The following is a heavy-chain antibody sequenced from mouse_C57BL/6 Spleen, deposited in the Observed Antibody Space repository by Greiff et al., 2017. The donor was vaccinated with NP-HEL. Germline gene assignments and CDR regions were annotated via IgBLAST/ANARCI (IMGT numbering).Heavy chain of an antibody. CDR3: ARPYYGSRYFDY. CDR2: IYPGDGDT. V-gene: IGHV1-82*01. D-gene: IGHD1-1*01. CDR1: GYAFSSSW. Sequence: LVESGPELVKPGASVKISCKASGYAFSSSWMNWVKQRPGKGLGWIGRIYPGDGDTNYNGKFKGKATLTADKSSSTAYMQLSSLTSEDSAVYFCARPYYGSRYFDYWGQGTTLTVSS. J-gene: IGHJ2*01.